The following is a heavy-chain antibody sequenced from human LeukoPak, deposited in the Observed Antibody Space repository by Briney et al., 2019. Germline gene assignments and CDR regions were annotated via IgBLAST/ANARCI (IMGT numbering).Heavy chain of an antibody. J-gene: IGHJ5*02. CDR2: NYYSGST. V-gene: IGHV4-39*01. Sequence: PSETLSLTCTVSGGSISSSSYYWGWIRQPPGKGLEWIGSNYYSGSTYYNLSLKSRVTISVDTSKSHFSLTLSSVTAADTAVYYCARHYSPVARNWFDPWGQGTLVIVSS. D-gene: IGHD5-18*01. CDR1: GGSISSSSYY. CDR3: ARHYSPVARNWFDP.